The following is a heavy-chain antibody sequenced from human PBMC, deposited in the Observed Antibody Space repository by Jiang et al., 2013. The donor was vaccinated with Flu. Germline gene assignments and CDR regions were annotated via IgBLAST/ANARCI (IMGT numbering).Heavy chain of an antibody. J-gene: IGHJ4*02. CDR3: AHRRYRHSDYGDVYYFDY. Sequence: PPGKALEWLALIYWDDDKRYSPSLKSRPTITKDTSKNQVVLTMTNMDPVDTATYYCAHRRYRHSDYGDVYYFDYWGQGTLVTVSS. CDR2: IYWDDDK. D-gene: IGHD4-17*01. V-gene: IGHV2-5*02.